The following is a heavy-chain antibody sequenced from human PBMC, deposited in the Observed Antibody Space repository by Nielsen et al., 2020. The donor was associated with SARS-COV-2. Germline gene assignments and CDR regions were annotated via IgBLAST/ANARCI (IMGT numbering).Heavy chain of an antibody. V-gene: IGHV1-24*01. J-gene: IGHJ5*02. CDR3: ALGMVVAALWGGWFDP. Sequence: ASVKVSCKVSGYTLTELSMHWVRQAPGKGLEWMGGFDPEDGETIYAQKFQGRVTMTEDTSIDTAYMELSSLRSEDTAVYYCALGMVVAALWGGWFDPWGQGTLVTVSS. D-gene: IGHD2-15*01. CDR1: GYTLTELS. CDR2: FDPEDGET.